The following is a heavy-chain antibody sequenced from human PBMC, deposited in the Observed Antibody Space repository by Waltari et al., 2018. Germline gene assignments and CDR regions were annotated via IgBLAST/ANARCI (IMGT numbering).Heavy chain of an antibody. V-gene: IGHV3-74*01. CDR2: ISGDGRIT. CDR1: GFTFSNYW. J-gene: IGHJ4*02. CDR3: ARNYRDY. Sequence: EVHLVESGGGLVQPGGSLRLSCAASGFTFSNYWMHWVRQVPGKGLVWVSRISGDGRITHYADSVKGRFTISRDNAENTLYLQMNSLTVEDTAVYYCARNYRDYWGQGTLVTVSS. D-gene: IGHD3-16*02.